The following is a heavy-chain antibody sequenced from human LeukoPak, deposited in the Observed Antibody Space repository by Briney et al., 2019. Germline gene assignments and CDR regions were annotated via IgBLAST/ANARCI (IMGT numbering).Heavy chain of an antibody. CDR3: ARGFEYSASSRLGYYYFYMDV. D-gene: IGHD6-6*01. CDR1: GGSISSYY. V-gene: IGHV4-59*01. J-gene: IGHJ6*03. Sequence: SETLSLTCTVSGGSISSYYWSWIRQPPGKGLEWIGYIYYSGSTNYNPSLKSRVTISVDTSKNQFSLKLSSVTAADTAVYYCARGFEYSASSRLGYYYFYMDVWGIGTTVTVSS. CDR2: IYYSGST.